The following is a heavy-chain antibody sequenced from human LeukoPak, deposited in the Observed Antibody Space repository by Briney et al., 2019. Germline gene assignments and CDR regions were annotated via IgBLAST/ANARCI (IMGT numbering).Heavy chain of an antibody. CDR1: ELTFSSYW. Sequence: PGGSLRLSCAASELTFSSYWMSWVRQAPGKGLEWVANIKQDGGEKYYLDSVKGRFTVSRDNAKNSLYLQMNSLRAEDTAVYYCARLGARQILEYWGQGTLVTVSS. D-gene: IGHD4-17*01. CDR2: IKQDGGEK. CDR3: ARLGARQILEY. J-gene: IGHJ4*02. V-gene: IGHV3-7*01.